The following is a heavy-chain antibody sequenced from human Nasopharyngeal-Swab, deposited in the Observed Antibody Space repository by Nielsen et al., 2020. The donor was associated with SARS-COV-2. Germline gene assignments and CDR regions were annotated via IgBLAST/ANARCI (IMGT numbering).Heavy chain of an antibody. CDR3: ARGGSGSYPFGD. CDR2: IKEDGSEK. D-gene: IGHD1-26*01. V-gene: IGHV3-7*01. Sequence: GESLKISCAASGFMFSTYWMSWVRQAPGKGLEWVANIKEDGSEKYYVDSVKGRFTISRDNAKNSLYLQMNSLRAEDTAVYYCARGGSGSYPFGDWGQGTLVTVSS. J-gene: IGHJ4*02. CDR1: GFMFSTYW.